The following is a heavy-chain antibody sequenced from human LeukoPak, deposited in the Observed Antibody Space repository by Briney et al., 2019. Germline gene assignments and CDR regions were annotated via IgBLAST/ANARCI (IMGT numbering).Heavy chain of an antibody. V-gene: IGHV4-59*01. CDR2: IYYTGST. CDR3: ARLHHDYGSGTYGGAYNYYMDV. D-gene: IGHD3-10*01. Sequence: PSETLSLTCSVSSGFISSYYWTWIRQSPGKGLEWIGYIYYTGSTSYNPSLQSRVTISVDTSKNQFSLRLNSVTAADTAVYYCARLHHDYGSGTYGGAYNYYMDVWGKGTTVTVPS. J-gene: IGHJ6*03. CDR1: SGFISSYY.